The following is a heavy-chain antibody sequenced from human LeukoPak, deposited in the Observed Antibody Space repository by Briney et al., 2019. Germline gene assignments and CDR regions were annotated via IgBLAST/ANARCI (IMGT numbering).Heavy chain of an antibody. V-gene: IGHV1-8*01. D-gene: IGHD1-26*01. CDR1: GYVFTSYD. J-gene: IGHJ5*02. CDR3: AVRAGSYWFDP. Sequence: ASVKVSCKASGYVFTSYDINWVRQATGQGLEWMGWMIPDSGNTGYAQKFQRRVTMTRNTSINTAYLELSSLRSDDTAVYYCAVRAGSYWFDPWGQGTLVTVSP. CDR2: MIPDSGNT.